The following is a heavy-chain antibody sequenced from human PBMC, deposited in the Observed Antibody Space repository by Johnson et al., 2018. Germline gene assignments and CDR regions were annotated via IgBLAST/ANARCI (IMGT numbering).Heavy chain of an antibody. J-gene: IGHJ1*01. D-gene: IGHD3-22*01. V-gene: IGHV3-30*18. CDR3: AKNYDSSGPTLDESCRH. Sequence: QVQLVQSGGGVVQPGRSLRLSCAASGFTFSSYGMHWVRQAPGKGLEWVAVISYDGSNKYYADSVKGRFTISRDNSKNTLYLQMNSLRAEEMAVYYCAKNYDSSGPTLDESCRHWGQGTLVTVVS. CDR2: ISYDGSNK. CDR1: GFTFSSYG.